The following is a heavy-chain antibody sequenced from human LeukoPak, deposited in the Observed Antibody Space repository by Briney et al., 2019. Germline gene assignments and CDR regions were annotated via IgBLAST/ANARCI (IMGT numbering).Heavy chain of an antibody. CDR2: IYPVDSDT. V-gene: IGHV5-51*01. CDR1: GSSFTSYW. J-gene: IGHJ3*02. Sequence: GASLKISCKGSGSSFTSYWIGWVRQMRGKGLEWMGIIYPVDSDTRYSPSCQGQVTISAEKTISTAYLQWSSLKASDTAMYYCARHGKRNRDAFDIWGQGTMVTVSS. CDR3: ARHGKRNRDAFDI. D-gene: IGHD1-14*01.